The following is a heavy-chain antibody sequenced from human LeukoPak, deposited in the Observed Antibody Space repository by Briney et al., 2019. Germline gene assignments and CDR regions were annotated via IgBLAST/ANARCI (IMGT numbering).Heavy chain of an antibody. D-gene: IGHD2-2*01. CDR1: GFTFSSYG. CDR2: IWYDGSNK. V-gene: IGHV3-33*01. Sequence: GGSLRLSCVASGFTFSSYGMHWVRQAPGKGLEWVAVIWYDGSNKNYADSVKGRFTISRDNSKNTLYLQMNSLRAEDTAVYYCASEGYCSSTSCYDYYGMDVWGQGTTVTVSS. J-gene: IGHJ6*02. CDR3: ASEGYCSSTSCYDYYGMDV.